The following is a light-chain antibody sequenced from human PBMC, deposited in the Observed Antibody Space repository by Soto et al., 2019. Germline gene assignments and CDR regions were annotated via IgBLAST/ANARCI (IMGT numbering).Light chain of an antibody. CDR2: DVS. CDR3: SSYTSATTYV. Sequence: QSVLTQPASVSGSAGKSITISCTGTSSDVGAYNYDSWYQQYPGEAPKVIIYDVSHRPAGVSNRFSGSKSGNTASLTISGLQTQDEADYYCSSYTSATTYVFRTGTKLTVL. V-gene: IGLV2-14*01. J-gene: IGLJ1*01. CDR1: SSDVGAYNY.